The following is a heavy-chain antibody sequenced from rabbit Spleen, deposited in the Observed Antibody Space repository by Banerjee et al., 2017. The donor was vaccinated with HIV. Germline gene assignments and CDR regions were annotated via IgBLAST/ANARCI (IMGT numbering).Heavy chain of an antibody. V-gene: IGHV1S40*01. CDR2: IAGDSSGFT. CDR1: GFSFSSNEY. J-gene: IGHJ4*01. CDR3: ARDLAGVIGWNFSL. D-gene: IGHD4-1*01. Sequence: QSLEESGGDLVKPGASLTLTCTASGFSFSSNEYMCWVRQAPGKGLEWISCIAGDSSGFTYSATWAKGRFTCSKTSSTTVTLQMTSLTAADTATYFCARDLAGVIGWNFSLWGPGTLVTVS.